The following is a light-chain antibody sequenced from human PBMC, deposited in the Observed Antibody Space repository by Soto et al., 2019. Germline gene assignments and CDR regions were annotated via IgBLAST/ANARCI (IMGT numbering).Light chain of an antibody. Sequence: EIVLTQSPGTLSLSPGGRATIFCRASQSVTSDYLAWYQQKAGQAPRLLIYGASSRATGIPDRFCGSGSGTDFSLTISRLEPEDSAFYYCQQYGSSATFGGGTKVDI. J-gene: IGKJ4*01. CDR2: GAS. CDR3: QQYGSSAT. CDR1: QSVTSDY. V-gene: IGKV3-20*01.